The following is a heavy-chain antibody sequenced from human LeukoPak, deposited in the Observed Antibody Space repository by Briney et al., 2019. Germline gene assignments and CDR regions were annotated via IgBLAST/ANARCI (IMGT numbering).Heavy chain of an antibody. V-gene: IGHV3-74*01. J-gene: IGHJ5*02. CDR2: ISNDESTI. D-gene: IGHD7-27*01. CDR3: ARDVGT. CDR1: GFSFSSYW. Sequence: PGGSLRLSCAASGFSFSSYWVHWVRQAPGKGPVWASLISNDESTIIYADSVKGRFTISRDNAKNTLYLQMSSLRAEDTAVYYCARDVGTWGQGTLVTVSS.